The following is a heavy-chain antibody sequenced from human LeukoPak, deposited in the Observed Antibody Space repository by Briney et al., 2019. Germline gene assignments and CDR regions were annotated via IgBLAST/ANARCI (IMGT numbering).Heavy chain of an antibody. J-gene: IGHJ4*02. CDR3: ATQEQWLVDRNFDY. Sequence: ASVKVSCKVSGYTLTELSMHWVRQAPGKGLEWMGGFDPEDGETIYAQKFQGRVTMTVDTSADTAYMELSSLRSEDTAVYYCATQEQWLVDRNFDYWGQGTLVTVSS. CDR1: GYTLTELS. CDR2: FDPEDGET. D-gene: IGHD6-19*01. V-gene: IGHV1-24*01.